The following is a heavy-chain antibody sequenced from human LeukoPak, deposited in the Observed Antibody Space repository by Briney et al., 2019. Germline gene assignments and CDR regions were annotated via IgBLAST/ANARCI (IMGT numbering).Heavy chain of an antibody. Sequence: GASVKVSCKASGYTFTGYYMHWVRQAPGQGLERMGRINPHSGDANYAQKFQGRVTMTRDTSITTAYMELSRLRSDDTAVYYGAPFYGDYLNFDHWGQGTLVTVSS. D-gene: IGHD4-17*01. CDR3: APFYGDYLNFDH. CDR2: INPHSGDA. CDR1: GYTFTGYY. J-gene: IGHJ4*02. V-gene: IGHV1-2*06.